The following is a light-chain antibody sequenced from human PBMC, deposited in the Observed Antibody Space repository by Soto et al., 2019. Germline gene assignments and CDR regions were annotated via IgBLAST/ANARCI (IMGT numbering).Light chain of an antibody. Sequence: EIVLTQSPGTLSLSPGERATVSCRASQSVSSNRLAWYQQKPGQAPRLLIYGASSRATGIPDRFSGSGSGTDFTLTISRLEAEDFASYYCQQYHSTPRTFGQGTKVEI. V-gene: IGKV3-20*01. CDR1: QSVSSNR. CDR3: QQYHSTPRT. J-gene: IGKJ1*01. CDR2: GAS.